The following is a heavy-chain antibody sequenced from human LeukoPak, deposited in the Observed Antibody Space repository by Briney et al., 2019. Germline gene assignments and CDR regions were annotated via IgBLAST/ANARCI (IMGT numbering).Heavy chain of an antibody. Sequence: SVKVSCKASGGTFSSYAISWVRQAPGQGLEWMGGIIPIFGTANYAQKFQGRVTITADESTSTAYMELSSLRSEDAAVYYCARDLEGYSYRSMDVWGQGTTVTVSS. CDR3: ARDLEGYSYRSMDV. V-gene: IGHV1-69*13. CDR2: IIPIFGTA. J-gene: IGHJ6*02. CDR1: GGTFSSYA. D-gene: IGHD5-18*01.